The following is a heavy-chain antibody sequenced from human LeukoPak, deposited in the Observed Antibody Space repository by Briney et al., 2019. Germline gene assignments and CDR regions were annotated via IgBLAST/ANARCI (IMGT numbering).Heavy chain of an antibody. CDR3: ARNPGIAVAGTAGFDY. CDR1: GFTFSSYA. CDR2: ISGSGGST. J-gene: IGHJ4*02. V-gene: IGHV3-23*01. Sequence: GGPLRLSCAASGFTFSSYAMSWVRQAPGKGLEWVSAISGSGGSTYYADSVKGRFTISRANSKNTLYLQMNSLRAEDTAVYYCARNPGIAVAGTAGFDYWGQGTLVTVSS. D-gene: IGHD6-19*01.